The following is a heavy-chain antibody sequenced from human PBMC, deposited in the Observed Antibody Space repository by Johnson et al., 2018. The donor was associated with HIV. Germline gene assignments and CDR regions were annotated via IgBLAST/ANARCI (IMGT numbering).Heavy chain of an antibody. Sequence: VQLVESGGGLVKPGGSLRLSCAASGFTFSDYYMSWIRQAPGKGLEWVLAISGGGGSTYYADSVKGRFTSSRDNSKNTLYLQMNILRAEETAIYYCAKYRIVGPTRGRSFDIWGQGTMVPVSS. J-gene: IGHJ3*02. V-gene: IGHV3-23*04. D-gene: IGHD1-26*01. CDR1: GFTFSDYY. CDR3: AKYRIVGPTRGRSFDI. CDR2: ISGGGGST.